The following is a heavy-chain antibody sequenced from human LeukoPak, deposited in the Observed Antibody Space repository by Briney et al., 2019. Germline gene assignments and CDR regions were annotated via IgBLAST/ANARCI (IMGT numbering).Heavy chain of an antibody. CDR3: ARVRGILGAFDI. J-gene: IGHJ3*02. D-gene: IGHD1-1*01. Sequence: GGSLRLSCAASGFTFSRSNMNWVRQAPGKGLEWVSSITTSSSYIYYADSVKGRFTISRDNAKNSLYLQMDSLRAEDTAVYHCARVRGILGAFDIWGQGTMVAVS. CDR1: GFTFSRSN. V-gene: IGHV3-21*01. CDR2: ITTSSSYI.